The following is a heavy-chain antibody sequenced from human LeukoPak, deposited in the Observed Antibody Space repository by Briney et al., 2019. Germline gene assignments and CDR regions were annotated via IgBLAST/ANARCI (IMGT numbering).Heavy chain of an antibody. V-gene: IGHV3-21*01. CDR1: GFTFSSYS. CDR3: ARAIGDFGVVNPDY. J-gene: IGHJ4*02. D-gene: IGHD3-3*01. Sequence: NPGGSLRLSCAASGFTFSSYSMNWVRQAPGKGLEWVSSISSSSSYIYYADSVKGRFTISRDNAKNSLYLQMNSLRAEDTAVYYCARAIGDFGVVNPDYWGQGTLVTVSS. CDR2: ISSSSSYI.